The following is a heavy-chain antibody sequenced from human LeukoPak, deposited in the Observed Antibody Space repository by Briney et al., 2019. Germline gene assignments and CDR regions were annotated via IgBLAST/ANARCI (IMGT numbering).Heavy chain of an antibody. CDR1: GGTFSSHA. Sequence: ASVKVSCKASGGTFSSHAISWVRQAPRQGLEWMGGIIPIFGTTNYAQTFQGRVTITADESTSTAYMELSSLRSEDTAVYYCARAGYSNSSRDNYYYYYGMDVWGQGTTVTVSS. CDR3: ARAGYSNSSRDNYYYYYGMDV. CDR2: IIPIFGTT. J-gene: IGHJ6*02. D-gene: IGHD6-13*01. V-gene: IGHV1-69*13.